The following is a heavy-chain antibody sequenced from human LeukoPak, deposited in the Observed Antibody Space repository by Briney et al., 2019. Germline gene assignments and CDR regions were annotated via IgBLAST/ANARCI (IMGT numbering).Heavy chain of an antibody. CDR1: GFTFSSYA. Sequence: GGSLRLSCAASGFTFSSYAMHWVRQAPGKGLEWVAVISYDGSNKYYADSVKGRFTISRDNSKNTLYLQMNGLRAEDTAVYYCARDPVWFDPWGQGTLVTVSS. CDR2: ISYDGSNK. CDR3: ARDPVWFDP. J-gene: IGHJ5*02. V-gene: IGHV3-30-3*01.